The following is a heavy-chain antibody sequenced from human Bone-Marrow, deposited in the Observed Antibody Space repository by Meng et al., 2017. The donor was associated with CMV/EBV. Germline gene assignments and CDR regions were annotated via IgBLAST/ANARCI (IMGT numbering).Heavy chain of an antibody. J-gene: IGHJ5*01. V-gene: IGHV1-18*01. CDR2: ISVSTGDT. CDR3: AKLGRVGSSPQYNWFDS. D-gene: IGHD3-16*01. Sequence: ASVKVSCKASGYSFTTYGVTWVRPAPGQGLEWMGWISVSTGDTNYAQNLQGRLILTTDTSTNTAYMELRSLKSDDTAVYYCAKLGRVGSSPQYNWFDSWGQGTLVTVSS. CDR1: GYSFTTYG.